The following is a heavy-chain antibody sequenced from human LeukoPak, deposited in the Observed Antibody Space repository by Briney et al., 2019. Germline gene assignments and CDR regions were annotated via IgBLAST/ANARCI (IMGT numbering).Heavy chain of an antibody. D-gene: IGHD3-10*01. J-gene: IGHJ4*02. Sequence: SETLSLTCAVYGGSFSGYYWSWIRQPPGKGLEWIGEINHSGSTNYNPSLKSRVTISVDTSKNQFSLKLSSVTAADTAVYYCATQRVDRVRRHFGNWGQGTLVTVSS. CDR3: ATQRVDRVRRHFGN. CDR1: GGSFSGYY. V-gene: IGHV4-34*01. CDR2: INHSGST.